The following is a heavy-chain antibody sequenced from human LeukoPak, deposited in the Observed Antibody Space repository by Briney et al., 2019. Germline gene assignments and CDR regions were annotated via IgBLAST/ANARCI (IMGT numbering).Heavy chain of an antibody. V-gene: IGHV4-59*01. D-gene: IGHD2-2*01. J-gene: IGHJ4*02. CDR2: IYYSGST. CDR3: ARSYCSSTSCYPYFDY. Sequence: PSETLSLTCTGSGGSISSYYWSWIRQPPGEGLEWIGYIYYSGSTNYNPSLKSRVTMSVDTSKNQFSLKLSSVTAADTAVYYCARSYCSSTSCYPYFDYWGQGTLVTVSS. CDR1: GGSISSYY.